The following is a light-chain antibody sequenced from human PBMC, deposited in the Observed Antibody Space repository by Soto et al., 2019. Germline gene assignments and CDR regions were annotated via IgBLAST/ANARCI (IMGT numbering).Light chain of an antibody. CDR3: CSYAGSRV. Sequence: QSVLTQPASVSGSPGQSITISCTGTSSDVGSYNLVSRYQQHPGKAPKLMIYEGSKRPSGVSNRFSGSKSGNTASLTISGLQAEDEADYDCCSYAGSRVFGGGTKLTVL. CDR1: SSDVGSYNL. J-gene: IGLJ3*02. V-gene: IGLV2-23*01. CDR2: EGS.